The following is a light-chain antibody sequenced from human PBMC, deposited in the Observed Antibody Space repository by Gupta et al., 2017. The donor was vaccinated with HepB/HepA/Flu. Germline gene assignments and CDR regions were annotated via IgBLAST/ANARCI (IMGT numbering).Light chain of an antibody. V-gene: IGLV2-11*01. CDR3: CSYAGSYTYVI. CDR2: DVS. J-gene: IGLJ2*01. CDR1: SSDVGSYNY. Sequence: QSALTQPRSVSGSPGQSVTIPCTGTSSDVGSYNYVSWYQQHPGKAPKLMISDVSKRPSGVPERFSGSRSGNTASLTISGLQDEDEADYYCCSYAGSYTYVIFGGGTQLTVL.